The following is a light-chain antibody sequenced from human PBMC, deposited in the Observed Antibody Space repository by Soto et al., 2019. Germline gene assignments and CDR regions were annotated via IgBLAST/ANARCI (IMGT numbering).Light chain of an antibody. V-gene: IGKV3-20*01. J-gene: IGKJ2*01. Sequence: EIVLTQSPGTLSLSPGERATLSCRASQSISSSYLAWYQQKPGQAPRLLIYGASSRATGIPDRFSGSGSGTDFTLTISRLEPEDVAVYYCQQFGSSPPYTFGQWTKLEI. CDR1: QSISSSY. CDR3: QQFGSSPPYT. CDR2: GAS.